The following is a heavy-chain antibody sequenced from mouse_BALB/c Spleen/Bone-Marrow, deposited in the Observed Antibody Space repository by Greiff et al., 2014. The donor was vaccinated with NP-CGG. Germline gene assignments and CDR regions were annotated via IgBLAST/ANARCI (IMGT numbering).Heavy chain of an antibody. J-gene: IGHJ4*01. CDR3: ARWEYYAMDY. V-gene: IGHV14-3*02. CDR1: GFNIKDTY. Sequence: VQLKQSGAELVKPGGSVKLSCTASGFNIKDTYMHWGKQRPEKGLEWIGRIDPANGNTKYDPKFQGKATITADTSSNTAYLQLSSLTSEDTAVYYCARWEYYAMDYWGQGTSVTVSS. CDR2: IDPANGNT. D-gene: IGHD4-1*01.